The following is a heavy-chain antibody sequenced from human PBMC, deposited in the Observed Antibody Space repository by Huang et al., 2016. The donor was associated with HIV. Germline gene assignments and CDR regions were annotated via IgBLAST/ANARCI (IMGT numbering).Heavy chain of an antibody. CDR3: ARALADGSDYFDS. CDR2: IVPCFGTT. J-gene: IGHJ4*02. V-gene: IGHV1-69*01. D-gene: IGHD1-26*01. Sequence: QVQLVQSGLAVKKPGSSVKVSCQASGGTFSRDSISGVRQAPGQGLEWMGAIVPCFGTTTYAQRFQDRVTITADESTSTAYMNLNSLRSDDTAVYYCARALADGSDYFDSWGQGTLVTVSS. CDR1: GGTFSRDS.